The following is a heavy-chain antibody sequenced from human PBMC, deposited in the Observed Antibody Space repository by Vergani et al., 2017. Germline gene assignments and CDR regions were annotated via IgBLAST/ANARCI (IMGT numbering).Heavy chain of an antibody. CDR3: AKRPAAGIDS. Sequence: EVQLLESGGGLVQPGGSLRLSCAASGFTFSSYAMSWVRQAPGKGLEWVSTISGSGGSTYYADSVKGRFTISRDNSKNTLYLQMNSLRAEDTAVSFCAKRPAAGIDSWGQGTLVTVSS. D-gene: IGHD2-2*01. V-gene: IGHV3-23*01. CDR1: GFTFSSYA. J-gene: IGHJ4*02. CDR2: ISGSGGST.